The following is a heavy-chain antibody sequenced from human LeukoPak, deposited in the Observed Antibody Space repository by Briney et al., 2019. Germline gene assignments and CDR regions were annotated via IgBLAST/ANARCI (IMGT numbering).Heavy chain of an antibody. CDR2: IDSTGAYT. D-gene: IGHD3-22*01. Sequence: GGSLRLSCAASGFIFSNYAMSWVRQAPGKELEWVSAIDSTGAYTWYADSVKGRFTISRDNAKNSLYLEMNSLRSEDTAVYYCARDKGDYDRSGSLFVFGGQGSLVTVSS. CDR1: GFIFSNYA. CDR3: ARDKGDYDRSGSLFVF. V-gene: IGHV3-23*01. J-gene: IGHJ4*02.